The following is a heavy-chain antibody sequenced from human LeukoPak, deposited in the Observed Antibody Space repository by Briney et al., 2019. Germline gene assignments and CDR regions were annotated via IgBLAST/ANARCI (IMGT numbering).Heavy chain of an antibody. Sequence: GGSLRLSCAASGFTFSSYSMNWVRQAPGKGLEWVSSISSSSSYIYYADSVKGRFTISRDNAKNSLYLQMNSLRAEDTAVYYCVRGTGYNPYYFDYWGQGTLVTVSS. J-gene: IGHJ4*02. CDR1: GFTFSSYS. V-gene: IGHV3-21*01. D-gene: IGHD5-24*01. CDR3: VRGTGYNPYYFDY. CDR2: ISSSSSYI.